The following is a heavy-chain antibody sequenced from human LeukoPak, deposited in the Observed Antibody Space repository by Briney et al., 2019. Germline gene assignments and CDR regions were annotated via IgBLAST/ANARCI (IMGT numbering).Heavy chain of an antibody. CDR1: GGSISSGGYY. CDR3: ARTWYYYDSSGQIPYYFDY. V-gene: IGHV4-31*03. Sequence: PSETLSLTCTVSGGSISSGGYYWSWIRQHPGKGLEWIGYIYYSGSTYYNPSLKSRATISVDTSKNQFSLKLSSVTAADTAVYYCARTWYYYDSSGQIPYYFDYWGQGTLVTVSS. J-gene: IGHJ4*02. CDR2: IYYSGST. D-gene: IGHD3-22*01.